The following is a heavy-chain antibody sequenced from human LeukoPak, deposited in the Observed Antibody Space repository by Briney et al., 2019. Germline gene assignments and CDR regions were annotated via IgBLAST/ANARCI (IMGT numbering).Heavy chain of an antibody. Sequence: ASVKVSCKASGYTFTGYYMHWVRQAPGQGLEWMGWINHNSGGTNYAQKFQGRVTMTRDTSISTAYMELSRLRSDDTAVYYCARDRVLGVVKPYYYYYMDVWGKGTTVTVSS. V-gene: IGHV1-2*02. D-gene: IGHD3-3*01. CDR1: GYTFTGYY. CDR3: ARDRVLGVVKPYYYYYMDV. CDR2: INHNSGGT. J-gene: IGHJ6*03.